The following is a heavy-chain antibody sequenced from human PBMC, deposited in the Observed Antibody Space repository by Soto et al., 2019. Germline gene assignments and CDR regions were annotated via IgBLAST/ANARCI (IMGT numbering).Heavy chain of an antibody. J-gene: IGHJ4*02. CDR3: AKHGGWNGNIFDY. V-gene: IGHV3-23*01. D-gene: IGHD1-1*01. Sequence: GSLRLSCAASGFTFSSYAMSWVRQAPGKGLEWVSGISGSTGRTYYADSVKGRFTISRDNSKNTVYLQMNSLRAEDTAVYYCAKHGGWNGNIFDYWGQGTLVTVSS. CDR2: ISGSTGRT. CDR1: GFTFSSYA.